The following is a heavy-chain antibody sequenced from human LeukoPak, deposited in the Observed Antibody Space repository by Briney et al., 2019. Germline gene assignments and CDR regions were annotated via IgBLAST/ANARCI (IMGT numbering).Heavy chain of an antibody. D-gene: IGHD6-13*01. Sequence: GGSLRLSCAASGFTFRTYWMHWVRQAPGKGLVWVSRINTDGTSTTYADSVKGRFTISRDNAKNTLYVQMQSLRVEDTAVYYCAREGYGDQLVDSWGQGTLVTVSS. J-gene: IGHJ5*01. CDR1: GFTFRTYW. CDR3: AREGYGDQLVDS. V-gene: IGHV3-74*01. CDR2: INTDGTST.